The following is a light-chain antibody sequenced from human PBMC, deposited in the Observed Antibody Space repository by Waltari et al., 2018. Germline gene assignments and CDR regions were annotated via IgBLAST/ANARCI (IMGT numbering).Light chain of an antibody. Sequence: QSVLTQPPSVSGAPGQTVTIFWTGSSSNIGAATGVHWYQPLPGTAPKLLIDNGAHPPSGVPDRFSGSRSGTSASLAITGLQAEDEADYFCHSYDRSLDGVVFGGGTKLTVL. CDR1: SSNIGAATG. J-gene: IGLJ2*01. V-gene: IGLV1-40*01. CDR3: HSYDRSLDGVV. CDR2: NGA.